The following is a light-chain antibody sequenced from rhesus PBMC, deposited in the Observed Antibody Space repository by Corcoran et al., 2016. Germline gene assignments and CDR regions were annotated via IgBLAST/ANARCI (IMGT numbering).Light chain of an antibody. CDR1: QSVNYN. J-gene: IGKJ4*01. CDR2: DAS. CDR3: QQESNWPLT. Sequence: EIVMTQSPATLSLSPGERGTLSCRASQSVNYNLAWYHQKPGKAPRLLIYDASNRATGIPDRFSGSGSGTDFTLTINSLEPEDVGFYFCQQESNWPLTFGGGTRVDIK. V-gene: IGKV3-35*01.